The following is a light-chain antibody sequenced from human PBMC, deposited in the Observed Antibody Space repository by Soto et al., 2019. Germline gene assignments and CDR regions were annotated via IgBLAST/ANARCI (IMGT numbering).Light chain of an antibody. Sequence: ALTQPASVSGSPGQSITISCTGTSSDVGGYNYVSWYQQHPGKAPKLMIYDVSNRPSGVSNRFSGSKSGNTASLTISGLQAEDEADYYCSSYTSSSTLAVFGTGTKVTVL. J-gene: IGLJ1*01. CDR1: SSDVGGYNY. CDR2: DVS. CDR3: SSYTSSSTLAV. V-gene: IGLV2-14*01.